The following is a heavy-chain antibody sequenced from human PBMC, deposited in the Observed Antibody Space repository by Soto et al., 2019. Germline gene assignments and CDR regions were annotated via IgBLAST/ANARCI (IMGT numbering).Heavy chain of an antibody. Sequence: ASMKGSRTASGYTLTSFDINWGGQGPGQRGERMGWMNPNSGNTGYAQRFQGRVTMTRNTPISTAYMELSSLRSEDTAVYYCARITRSVDIVATIDPDAFDIWGQGTMVTVSS. CDR3: ARITRSVDIVATIDPDAFDI. CDR2: MNPNSGNT. D-gene: IGHD5-12*01. CDR1: GYTLTSFD. J-gene: IGHJ3*02. V-gene: IGHV1-8*01.